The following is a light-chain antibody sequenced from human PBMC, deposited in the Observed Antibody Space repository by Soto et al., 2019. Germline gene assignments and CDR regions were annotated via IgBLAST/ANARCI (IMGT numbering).Light chain of an antibody. CDR1: QGIGSY. CDR3: QQVSRYPYT. CDR2: VAS. Sequence: DIQLTQSPSFLSASVGDRVTITCRASQGIGSYLVWYQQKPGKAPNLLIYVASTLQSGVPSRLSGSGFGTEFTLTVSSLQPEDFATYYCQQVSRYPYTFGQGTKVDIK. J-gene: IGKJ2*01. V-gene: IGKV1-9*01.